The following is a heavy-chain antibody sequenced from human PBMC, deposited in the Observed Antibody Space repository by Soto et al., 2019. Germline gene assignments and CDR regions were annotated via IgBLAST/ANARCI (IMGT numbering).Heavy chain of an antibody. CDR1: GGTFSSYA. Sequence: QVQLVQSGAEVKKPGSSVKVSCKASGGTFSSYAISWVRQAPGQGLEWMGGIIPIFGTANYAQKFQGRVTITADESTSTAYMELSSLRSEDTAVYYCARDWGPYGQGGRDWFDPWGQGTLVTVSS. D-gene: IGHD1-26*01. CDR3: ARDWGPYGQGGRDWFDP. V-gene: IGHV1-69*12. CDR2: IIPIFGTA. J-gene: IGHJ5*02.